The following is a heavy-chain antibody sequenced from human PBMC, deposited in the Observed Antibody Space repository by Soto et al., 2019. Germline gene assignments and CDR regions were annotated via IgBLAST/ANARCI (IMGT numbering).Heavy chain of an antibody. CDR3: AKDISFDTRAYNY. D-gene: IGHD3-22*01. J-gene: IGHJ4*02. CDR1: GFTFSTYG. Sequence: EVQLSESGGGLVQPGGSLRLSCTASGFTFSTYGMSWVRQAPGKGLEWVSSLSGDGTTTYYIDSVKGRFTISRDNSRNTLSLQMNSLRTEDTAVYYCAKDISFDTRAYNYWGQGILVTVSS. CDR2: LSGDGTTT. V-gene: IGHV3-23*01.